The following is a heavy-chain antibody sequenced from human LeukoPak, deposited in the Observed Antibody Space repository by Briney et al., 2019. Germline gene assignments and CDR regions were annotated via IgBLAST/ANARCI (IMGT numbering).Heavy chain of an antibody. CDR1: GYTFTSYD. D-gene: IGHD3-10*01. Sequence: ASVKVSCKASGYTFTSYDINWVRQAPGQGLEWMGWMNPNSGNTDYAQKFKGRVTITRTTSISSSFMVLCSLRPDDTAVYSCAKGNYMIRGIIITQGGPWGQETQVTVPS. J-gene: IGHJ5*02. CDR2: MNPNSGNT. V-gene: IGHV1-8*03. CDR3: AKGNYMIRGIIITQGGP.